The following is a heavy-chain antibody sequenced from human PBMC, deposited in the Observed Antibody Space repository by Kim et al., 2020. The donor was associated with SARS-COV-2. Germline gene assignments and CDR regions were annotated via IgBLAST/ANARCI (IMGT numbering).Heavy chain of an antibody. CDR2: IYYTGTS. Sequence: SETLSLTCSVSGASINSFDYWGWIRQSPGMGLGWIGSIYYTGTSYYNPSLKSRVTISVDTPKNQFFLRLTSVTAADAAVYYCARHVRGGYYY. CDR1: GASINSFDY. CDR3: ARHVRGGYYY. D-gene: IGHD2-15*01. J-gene: IGHJ6*01. V-gene: IGHV4-39*01.